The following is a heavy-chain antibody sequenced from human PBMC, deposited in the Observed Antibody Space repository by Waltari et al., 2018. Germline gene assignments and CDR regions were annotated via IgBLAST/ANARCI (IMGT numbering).Heavy chain of an antibody. J-gene: IGHJ4*02. Sequence: QLQLQESGPGLVKPSETLSFTCTVSGGSISRSRYYWCWIRQPPGKGLEWIGSIYYSGSTYYNPSLKSRVTISVDTSKNQFSLKLSSVTAADTAVYYCATKRESSASGFDYWGQGTLVTVSS. D-gene: IGHD6-19*01. CDR2: IYYSGST. CDR3: ATKRESSASGFDY. V-gene: IGHV4-39*01. CDR1: GGSISRSRYY.